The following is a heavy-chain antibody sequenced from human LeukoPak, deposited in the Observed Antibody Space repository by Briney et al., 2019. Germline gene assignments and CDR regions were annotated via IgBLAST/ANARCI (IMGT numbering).Heavy chain of an antibody. CDR1: GFIFSSYG. D-gene: IGHD1-26*01. CDR2: ISHDGSNT. Sequence: GGSLRLSCAASGFIFSSYGLPSARQAPGKGLEWVALISHDGSNTYYADSVKDRFTISRDNSKNTLYLQMNSLRPEDTAVYYCAKKGWYGGSYSFDYWGQGTLVTVSS. J-gene: IGHJ4*02. CDR3: AKKGWYGGSYSFDY. V-gene: IGHV3-30*18.